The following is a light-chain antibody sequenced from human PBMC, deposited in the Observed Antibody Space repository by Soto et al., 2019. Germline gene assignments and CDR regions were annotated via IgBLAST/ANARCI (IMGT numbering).Light chain of an antibody. V-gene: IGLV2-14*01. J-gene: IGLJ2*01. CDR1: SSDVGTYHY. Sequence: QSALTQPASVSGSPGQSITISCTGTSSDVGTYHYVSWYQQHPGKAPKLMIYEVSNRPSGVSNRFSGSKSGNTASLTISGLQAEDEADYYCSSYTSTNTRVVFGGGTKVTVL. CDR3: SSYTSTNTRVV. CDR2: EVS.